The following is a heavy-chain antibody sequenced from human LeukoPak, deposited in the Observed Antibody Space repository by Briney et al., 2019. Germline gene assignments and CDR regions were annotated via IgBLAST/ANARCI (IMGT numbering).Heavy chain of an antibody. Sequence: SQTLSLTCTVSGGSISRGDYYWSWIRQPPGKGLEWIGYIYYSGSTYYNPSLKSRVTISIDTSKNQFSLKLSSVTAADTAVYYCARQTADRFFDYWGQGTLVTVSS. V-gene: IGHV4-30-4*01. J-gene: IGHJ4*02. CDR2: IYYSGST. D-gene: IGHD6-13*01. CDR3: ARQTADRFFDY. CDR1: GGSISRGDYY.